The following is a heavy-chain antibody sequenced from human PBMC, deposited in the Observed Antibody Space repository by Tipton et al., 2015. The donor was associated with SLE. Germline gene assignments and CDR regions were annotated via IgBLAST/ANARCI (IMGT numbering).Heavy chain of an antibody. CDR1: GYTFIGYQ. CDR2: INPNTGGT. Sequence: QLVQSGAEVKKPGASVKVSCKASGYTFIGYQIHWVRQAPGQGPEWMGWINPNTGGTDFSQRFQGRVTMTRDTSTSTVYMQLNSLRSEDTAVYYCATERGSYGHHAFDIWGQGTMVTVSS. J-gene: IGHJ3*02. V-gene: IGHV1-2*02. CDR3: ATERGSYGHHAFDI. D-gene: IGHD1-26*01.